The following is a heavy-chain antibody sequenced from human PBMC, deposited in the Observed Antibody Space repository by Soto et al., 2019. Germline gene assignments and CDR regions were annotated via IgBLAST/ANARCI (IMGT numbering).Heavy chain of an antibody. J-gene: IGHJ6*01. CDR2: IKSKTDGGTT. Sequence: GGSLRLSCAASGFTFSNAWMNWVRQAPGKGLEWVGRIKSKTDGGTTDYAAPVKGRFTISRDDSKNTLYLQMNSLKTEDTAVYYCPRLGYCCGGSGYSDYYYYGMDVWGQGTTVTVSS. CDR1: GFTFSNAW. D-gene: IGHD2-15*01. V-gene: IGHV3-15*07. CDR3: PRLGYCCGGSGYSDYYYYGMDV.